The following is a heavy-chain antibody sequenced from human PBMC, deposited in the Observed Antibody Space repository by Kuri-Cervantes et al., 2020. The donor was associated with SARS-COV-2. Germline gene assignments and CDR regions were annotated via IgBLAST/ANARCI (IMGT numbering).Heavy chain of an antibody. Sequence: SETLSLTCTVSGGSISSYYWSWIRQPPGKGLEWIGYIYYSGSTNYNPSLKSQVTISVDTSKNQFSLKLSSVTAADTAVYYCAACSGGSCYRFDYWGQGTLVTVSS. CDR3: AACSGGSCYRFDY. CDR1: GGSISSYY. CDR2: IYYSGST. J-gene: IGHJ4*02. D-gene: IGHD2-15*01. V-gene: IGHV4-59*01.